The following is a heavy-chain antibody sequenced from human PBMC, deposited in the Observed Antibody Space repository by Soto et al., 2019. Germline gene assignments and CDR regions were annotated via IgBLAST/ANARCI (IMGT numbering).Heavy chain of an antibody. CDR1: GGSISSGDYY. CDR3: AGNRPVTSYYYYGMDV. V-gene: IGHV4-30-4*01. J-gene: IGHJ6*02. D-gene: IGHD4-17*01. Sequence: SETLSLTCTVSGGSISSGDYYWSWIRQPPGKGLEWIGYIYYSGSTYYNPSLKSRVTISVDTSKNQFSLKLSSVTAADTALYYGAGNRPVTSYYYYGMDVWGQGTTVTVSS. CDR2: IYYSGST.